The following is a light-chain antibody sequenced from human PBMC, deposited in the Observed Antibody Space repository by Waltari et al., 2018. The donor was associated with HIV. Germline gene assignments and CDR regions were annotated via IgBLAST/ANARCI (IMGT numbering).Light chain of an antibody. V-gene: IGLV2-8*01. CDR2: GVN. CDR3: SSYGGSNNVV. Sequence: QSALPQPPSAAGSPGQSATISCTGTRSNVGGYNYFSWYQQHPGKAPKLRIYGVNKRPSGVPDRFSGSKSGNTASLTVSGLQGEDEAEYYCSSYGGSNNVVFGGGTKLTVL. CDR1: RSNVGGYNY. J-gene: IGLJ2*01.